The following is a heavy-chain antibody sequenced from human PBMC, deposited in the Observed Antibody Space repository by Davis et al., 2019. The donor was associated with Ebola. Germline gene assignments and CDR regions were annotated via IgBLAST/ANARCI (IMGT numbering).Heavy chain of an antibody. J-gene: IGHJ6*03. Sequence: PGGSLRLSCTAFGFSFGTYGMHWVRQAPGKGLEWVQNLSYYGSHTSSRDSVKGRLTISRDNSKNTLYLQMNSLRAEDTAVYYCARVRTIDNYYYYYMDVWGKGTTVTVSS. CDR2: LSYYGSHT. V-gene: IGHV3-30*03. CDR1: GFSFGTYG. CDR3: ARVRTIDNYYYYYMDV. D-gene: IGHD5-24*01.